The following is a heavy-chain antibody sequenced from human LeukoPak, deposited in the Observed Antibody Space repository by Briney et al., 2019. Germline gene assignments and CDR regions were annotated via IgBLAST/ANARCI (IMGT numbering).Heavy chain of an antibody. D-gene: IGHD5-18*01. J-gene: IGHJ5*02. CDR3: ARDKAHSYGRYFDP. Sequence: SETLSLTCGVAGGSISTYYWNWIRQTPGKGLEWIGHISYGNTDYNPSLKSRVTISVDTSKNQFSLKLTSVTAADTAVYYCARDKAHSYGRYFDPWGQGALVIVSS. V-gene: IGHV4-59*01. CDR2: ISYGNT. CDR1: GGSISTYY.